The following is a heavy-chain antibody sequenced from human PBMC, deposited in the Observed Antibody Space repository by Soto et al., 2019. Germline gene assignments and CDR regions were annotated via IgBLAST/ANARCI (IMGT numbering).Heavy chain of an antibody. Sequence: EVQLVESGGGLVQPGGSLRLSCAASGFTFSSYWMSWVRQAPGKGLEWVANIKQDGSEKYYVDSVKGRFTISRDNAKNSLYLQMNSLRVEDTAVYYCARVKSSGSFDYWGQGTLVTVSS. D-gene: IGHD6-19*01. V-gene: IGHV3-7*03. CDR3: ARVKSSGSFDY. J-gene: IGHJ4*02. CDR1: GFTFSSYW. CDR2: IKQDGSEK.